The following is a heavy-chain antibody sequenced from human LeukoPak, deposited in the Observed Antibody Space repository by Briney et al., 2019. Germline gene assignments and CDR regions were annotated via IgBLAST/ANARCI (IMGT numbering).Heavy chain of an antibody. Sequence: ASMKLSCKASGYTFTGYYIHWLRQAPGKGLEWMGFINPNSGGTNYAQKFQGRVTMTRDTSISTAYLELSSLTSDDTAVYYCARDLEGYHYGSGNYPQWGQGTLITVSS. CDR3: ARDLEGYHYGSGNYPQ. CDR2: INPNSGGT. D-gene: IGHD3-10*01. J-gene: IGHJ4*02. CDR1: GYTFTGYY. V-gene: IGHV1-2*02.